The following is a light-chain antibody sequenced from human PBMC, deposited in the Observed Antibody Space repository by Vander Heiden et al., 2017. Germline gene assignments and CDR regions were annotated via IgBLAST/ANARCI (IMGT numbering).Light chain of an antibody. CDR1: QSVLYSSNNKNY. J-gene: IGKJ5*01. V-gene: IGKV4-1*01. CDR3: QQYYSNPLT. Sequence: DIVMTQSPASLAVSLGERATVNCKSSQSVLYSSNNKNYLAWYQQKPGQPPKLLIYWASTRESGVPDRFSGSGSGTDFTLTISSLQAEDVAVYYCQQYYSNPLTFGQGTRLEIK. CDR2: WAS.